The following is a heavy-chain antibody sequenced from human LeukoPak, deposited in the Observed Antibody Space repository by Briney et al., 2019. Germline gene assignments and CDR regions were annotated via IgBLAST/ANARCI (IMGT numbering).Heavy chain of an antibody. CDR1: GGSISSGSYY. V-gene: IGHV4-61*02. CDR3: AREYCSGGSCYSAVNAFDI. D-gene: IGHD2-15*01. Sequence: SQTLSLTCNVSGGSISSGSYYWSWIRQPAGKGLEWIGRIYTSGSTNYNPSLKSRVTISVDTSKNQFSLKLSSVTAADTAVYYCAREYCSGGSCYSAVNAFDIWGQGTMVTVSS. J-gene: IGHJ3*02. CDR2: IYTSGST.